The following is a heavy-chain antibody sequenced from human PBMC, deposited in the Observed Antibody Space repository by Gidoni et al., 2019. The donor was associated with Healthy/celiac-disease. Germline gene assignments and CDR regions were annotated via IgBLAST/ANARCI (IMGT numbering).Heavy chain of an antibody. Sequence: EVLLLESGGGVVQPGGSLRLACSASGFDLSSYATCWVRQAPGKGLEVVSAIRCSGGSTYYADSVKGRFTISRDKSKNTLYLQMNSLRAEDTAVYYCAKDTGEWLQHDAFDIWGQGTMVTVSS. CDR3: AKDTGEWLQHDAFDI. J-gene: IGHJ3*02. CDR2: IRCSGGST. CDR1: GFDLSSYA. D-gene: IGHD5-12*01. V-gene: IGHV3-23*01.